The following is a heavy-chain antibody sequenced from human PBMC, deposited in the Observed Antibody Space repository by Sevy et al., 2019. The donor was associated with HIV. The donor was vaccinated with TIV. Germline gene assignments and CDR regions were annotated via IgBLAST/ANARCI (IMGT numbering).Heavy chain of an antibody. V-gene: IGHV3-15*01. D-gene: IGHD3-22*01. CDR1: GFTFSNAW. Sequence: GESLKISCAASGFTFSNAWMSWVRQAPGKGLEWVGRIKSKTDGGTTDYAAPVKGRFTISRDDSKNTVYLQMNSLKTEDTAVYYCTTPLLYYYDSSGYYYWGQGTLVTVSS. CDR2: IKSKTDGGTT. J-gene: IGHJ4*02. CDR3: TTPLLYYYDSSGYYY.